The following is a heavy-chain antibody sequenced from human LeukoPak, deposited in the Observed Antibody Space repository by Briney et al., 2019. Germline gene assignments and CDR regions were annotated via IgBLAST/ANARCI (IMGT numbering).Heavy chain of an antibody. CDR2: INPSGGST. CDR3: ARVMRGERWYYYDSNGRDALDI. Sequence: ASVKVSCKASGFTFTNYNMHWVRQAPGQGLEWMGIINPSGGSTNYAQNFQARVTMTRDTSTSTVYMELSSLRAEDTAVYYCARVMRGERWYYYDSNGRDALDIWGQGTMVTVSS. J-gene: IGHJ3*02. D-gene: IGHD3-22*01. CDR1: GFTFTNYN. V-gene: IGHV1-46*01.